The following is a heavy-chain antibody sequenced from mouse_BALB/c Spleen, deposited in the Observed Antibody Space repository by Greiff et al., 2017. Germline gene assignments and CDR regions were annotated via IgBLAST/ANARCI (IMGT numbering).Heavy chain of an antibody. D-gene: IGHD1-2*01. J-gene: IGHJ3*01. CDR2: ISYSGST. CDR3: ARRGLRLTWFAY. CDR1: GYSITSDYA. Sequence: VQLKESGPGLVKPSQSLSLTCTVTGYSITSDYAWNWIRQFPGNKLEWMGYISYSGSTSYNPSLKSRISITRDTSKNQFFLQLNSVTTEDTATYYCARRGLRLTWFAYWGQGTLVTVSA. V-gene: IGHV3-2*02.